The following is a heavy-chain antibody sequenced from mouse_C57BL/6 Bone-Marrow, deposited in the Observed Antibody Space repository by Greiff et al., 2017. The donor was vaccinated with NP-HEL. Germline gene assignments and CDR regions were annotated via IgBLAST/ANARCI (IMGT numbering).Heavy chain of an antibody. D-gene: IGHD2-3*01. Sequence: VQLQQSGAELARPGASVKLSCKASGYTFTSYGISWVKQRTGQGLEWIGEIYPRSGNTYYNEKFKGKATLTADKSSSTAYMELRSLTSEDSAVYFCATGDGYYVDYAMDYWGQGTSVTVSS. CDR2: IYPRSGNT. CDR3: ATGDGYYVDYAMDY. CDR1: GYTFTSYG. J-gene: IGHJ4*01. V-gene: IGHV1-81*01.